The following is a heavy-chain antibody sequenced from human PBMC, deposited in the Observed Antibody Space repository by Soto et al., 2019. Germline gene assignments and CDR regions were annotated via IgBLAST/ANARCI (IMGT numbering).Heavy chain of an antibody. J-gene: IGHJ6*02. V-gene: IGHV4-31*03. D-gene: IGHD6-19*01. Sequence: QVQLQESGPGLVKPSQTLSLTCTVSGGSISSGGYYWSWIRQHPGKGLEWIGYIYYSGSTYYNPSLKSRVTISVDTSKNQFSLKLSSVTAADTAVYYCARDSSGWRRGAYYYYGMDVWGQGTTVTVSS. CDR2: IYYSGST. CDR1: GGSISSGGYY. CDR3: ARDSSGWRRGAYYYYGMDV.